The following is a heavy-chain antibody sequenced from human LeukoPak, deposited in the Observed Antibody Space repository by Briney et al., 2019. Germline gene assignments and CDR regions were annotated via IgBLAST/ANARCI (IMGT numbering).Heavy chain of an antibody. J-gene: IGHJ4*02. CDR3: ATSSYYGSGSDY. CDR2: ISSSGSTI. Sequence: GGSLRLSCAASGFTFSDYYMSWIRQAPGKGLEWVSYISSSGSTIYYVDSVKGRFTISRDNAKNSLYLQMNSLRAEDTAVYYCATSSYYGSGSDYWGQGTLVTVSS. CDR1: GFTFSDYY. V-gene: IGHV3-11*04. D-gene: IGHD3-10*01.